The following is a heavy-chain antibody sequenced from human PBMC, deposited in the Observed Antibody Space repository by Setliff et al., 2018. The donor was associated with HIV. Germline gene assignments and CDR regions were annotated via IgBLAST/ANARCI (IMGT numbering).Heavy chain of an antibody. D-gene: IGHD2-2*01. J-gene: IGHJ6*03. CDR3: GNQAVVPADMDYYYYIDV. Sequence: KPSETLSLTCTVSGASISSSSHHWAWIRQPPGKGLEYIGNIYYTGSTHHNPSLKSRVTISVDTSKNQFSLKLSSVTAADTAVYYCGNQAVVPADMDYYYYIDVWGKGTTVTVS. V-gene: IGHV4-39*01. CDR2: IYYTGST. CDR1: GASISSSSHH.